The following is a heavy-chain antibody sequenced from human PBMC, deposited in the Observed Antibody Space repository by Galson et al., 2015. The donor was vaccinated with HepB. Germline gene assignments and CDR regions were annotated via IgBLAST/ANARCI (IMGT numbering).Heavy chain of an antibody. V-gene: IGHV3-48*01. CDR1: GFTFSSYS. D-gene: IGHD5-18*01. CDR3: ARRGQLNFDY. CDR2: ISSSSSTI. J-gene: IGHJ4*02. Sequence: SLRLSCAASGFTFSSYSMNWVRQAPGKGLERVSYISSSSSTIYYADSVKGRFTISRDNAKNSLYLQMNRLRAEDTAVYYCARRGQLNFDYWGQGTLVTVSS.